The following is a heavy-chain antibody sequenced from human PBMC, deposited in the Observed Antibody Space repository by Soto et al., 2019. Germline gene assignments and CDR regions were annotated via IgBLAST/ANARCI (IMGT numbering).Heavy chain of an antibody. CDR2: IFYSGKT. CDR3: ARKVGATNGALWS. V-gene: IGHV4-39*01. CDR1: GGSISSNSYY. D-gene: IGHD1-26*01. J-gene: IGHJ5*02. Sequence: QLQLQESGPGLVKPSETLSLTCSVSGGSISSNSYYWGWIRQPPGRGLEWIANIFYSGKTYYNPSLKSRVTMSVDTSKNQFSLKVSSVTAADTAVYYCARKVGATNGALWSWGQGTLVTVSS.